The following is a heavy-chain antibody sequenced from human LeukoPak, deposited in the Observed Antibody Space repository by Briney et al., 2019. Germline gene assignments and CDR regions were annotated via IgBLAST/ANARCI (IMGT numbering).Heavy chain of an antibody. CDR1: GFTLSSYW. Sequence: GGSLRLSCAASGFTLSSYWMHWVRQAPGKGLVWVSRINTDGSSTNYADSVKGRFTISRDNAKNTLHLQMNNLRAEDTAVYYCSGGGSGWYSNYWGQGTLVTVSS. CDR3: SGGGSGWYSNY. D-gene: IGHD6-19*01. V-gene: IGHV3-74*01. J-gene: IGHJ4*02. CDR2: INTDGSST.